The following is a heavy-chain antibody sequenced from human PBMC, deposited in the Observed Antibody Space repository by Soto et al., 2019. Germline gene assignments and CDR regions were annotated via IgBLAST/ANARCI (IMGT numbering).Heavy chain of an antibody. CDR3: AKVAMITFGGVIARPFDY. CDR2: ISGSGGST. Sequence: GGSLRLSCAASGFTFSSYAMSWVRQAPGKGLEWVSAISGSGGSTYYADSVKGRFTISRGNSKNTLYLQMNSLRAEDTAVYYCAKVAMITFGGVIARPFDYWGQGTLVTVSS. D-gene: IGHD3-16*02. CDR1: GFTFSSYA. J-gene: IGHJ4*02. V-gene: IGHV3-23*01.